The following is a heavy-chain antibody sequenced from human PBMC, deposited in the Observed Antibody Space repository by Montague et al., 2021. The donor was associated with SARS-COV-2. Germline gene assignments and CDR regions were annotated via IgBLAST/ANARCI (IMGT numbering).Heavy chain of an antibody. CDR1: GFTFPDYA. CDR3: AAATYGPIAY. J-gene: IGHJ4*02. CDR2: INWNGNST. D-gene: IGHD3-10*01. Sequence: SLRLSCAASGFTFPDYAMPWVRQAPGKGLEWVSGINWNGNSTCYADSVKGRFTISRDNSANSLFLQMSRLRPEDTALYYCAAATYGPIAYWGQGNLVTVSS. V-gene: IGHV3-9*01.